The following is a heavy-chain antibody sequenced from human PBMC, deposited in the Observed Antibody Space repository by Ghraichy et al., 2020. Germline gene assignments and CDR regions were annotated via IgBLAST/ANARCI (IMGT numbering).Heavy chain of an antibody. V-gene: IGHV1-24*01. CDR1: GYTLTELS. CDR3: ATTVVPAAIYYYYYGMDV. CDR2: FDPEDGET. Sequence: ASVKVSCKVSGYTLTELSMHWVRQAPGKGLEWMGGFDPEDGETIYAQKFQGRVTMTEDTSTDTAYMELSSLRSEDTAVYYCATTVVPAAIYYYYYGMDVWGQGTTVTVAS. D-gene: IGHD2-2*01. J-gene: IGHJ6*02.